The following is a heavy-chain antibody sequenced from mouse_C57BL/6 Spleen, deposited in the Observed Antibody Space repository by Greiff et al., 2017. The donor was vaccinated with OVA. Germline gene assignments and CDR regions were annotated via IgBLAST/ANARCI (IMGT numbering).Heavy chain of an antibody. J-gene: IGHJ4*01. V-gene: IGHV1-69*01. Sequence: QVQLQQPGPELVMPGASVKLSCKASGYTFTSYWMHWVKQRPGQGLEWIGEIDPSDSYTNYNQQFKGKSTLTVDKSSSTAYMQLSSLTSEDSAVYYCARGVGRYAMDYWGQGTSVTVSS. D-gene: IGHD1-1*02. CDR2: IDPSDSYT. CDR3: ARGVGRYAMDY. CDR1: GYTFTSYW.